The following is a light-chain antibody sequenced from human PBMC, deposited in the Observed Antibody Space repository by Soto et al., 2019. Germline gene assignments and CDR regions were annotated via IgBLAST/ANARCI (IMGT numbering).Light chain of an antibody. Sequence: QSALTQPASVSGSPGQSITISCTGTSSDVGSYNLVTWYQHHPGKVPKLIIYENIKRTSGGSDRFSGSKSGNTASLTISGLQAEDEADYYCCSYAGSDNWAFGGGTKLTVL. CDR3: CSYAGSDNWA. J-gene: IGLJ3*02. V-gene: IGLV2-23*01. CDR1: SSDVGSYNL. CDR2: ENI.